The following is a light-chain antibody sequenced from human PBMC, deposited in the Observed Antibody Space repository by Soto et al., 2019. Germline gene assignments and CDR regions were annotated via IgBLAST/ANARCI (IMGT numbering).Light chain of an antibody. CDR1: QDINIY. CDR3: QKYDGAPLT. CDR2: AAS. Sequence: DIQMTQSPSSLSASVGDRVTITRRAGQDINIYLAWYQQKPGKVPKLLISAASTLQSGVPSRFSGSGSGTEFTLTISSLQPEDVATYYCQKYDGAPLTFGGGTKVEIK. V-gene: IGKV1-27*01. J-gene: IGKJ4*01.